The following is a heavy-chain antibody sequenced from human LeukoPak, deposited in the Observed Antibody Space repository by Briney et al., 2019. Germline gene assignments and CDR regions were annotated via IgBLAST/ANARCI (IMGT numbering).Heavy chain of an antibody. D-gene: IGHD3-22*01. CDR3: AKGNRGLYYYDSSGYYDY. V-gene: IGHV3-30*02. CDR2: IRYDGSNK. CDR1: GFTFSSYG. J-gene: IGHJ4*02. Sequence: GGSLGLSCAASGFTFSSYGMHWVRQAPGKGLEWVAFIRYDGSNKYYADSVKGRFTISRDNSKNTLYLQMNSLRAEDTAVYYCAKGNRGLYYYDSSGYYDYWGQGTLVTVSS.